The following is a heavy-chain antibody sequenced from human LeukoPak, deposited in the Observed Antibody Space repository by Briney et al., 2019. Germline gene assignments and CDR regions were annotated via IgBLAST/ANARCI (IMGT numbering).Heavy chain of an antibody. D-gene: IGHD1-26*01. CDR2: ISGSGGTV. CDR3: AREAWANVDY. CDR1: GFRIGDYY. V-gene: IGHV3-11*01. J-gene: IGHJ4*02. Sequence: GGSLRLSCAASGFRIGDYYMSWIRQAPGKGLECISFISGSGGTVRYADSVKGRFTISRDNAENSLYLQMNSLRVEDTAVYYCAREAWANVDYWGQGTLVTVPS.